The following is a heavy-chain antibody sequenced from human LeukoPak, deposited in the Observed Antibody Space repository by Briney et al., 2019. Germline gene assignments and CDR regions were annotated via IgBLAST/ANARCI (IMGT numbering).Heavy chain of an antibody. V-gene: IGHV3-21*01. CDR3: ARGGYFDWLLVGY. Sequence: GGSLRLSCAASGFTFSSYSMNWVRQAPGKGLEWVSSISSSSSYIYYADSVKGRFTISRDNAKNSLYLQMNSLRAEDTAVYYCARGGYFDWLLVGYWGQGTLVTVSS. D-gene: IGHD3-9*01. CDR1: GFTFSSYS. CDR2: ISSSSSYI. J-gene: IGHJ4*02.